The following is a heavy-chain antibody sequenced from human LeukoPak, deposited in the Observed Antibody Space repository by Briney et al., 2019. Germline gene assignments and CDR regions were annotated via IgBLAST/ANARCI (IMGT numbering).Heavy chain of an antibody. D-gene: IGHD1-26*01. V-gene: IGHV4-59*01. CDR1: GGSISSYY. CDR2: IYYSGST. Sequence: SETLSLTCTVSGGSISSYYWSWIRQPPGKGLEWIGYIYYSGSTNYNPSLKSRVTISVDTSKNQFSLKLSSVTAADTAVYFCARGGSWGSPIDYWGQGTLVTVSS. CDR3: ARGGSWGSPIDY. J-gene: IGHJ4*02.